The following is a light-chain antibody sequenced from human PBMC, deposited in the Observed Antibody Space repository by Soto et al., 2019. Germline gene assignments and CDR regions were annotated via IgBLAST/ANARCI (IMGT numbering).Light chain of an antibody. CDR1: QSVSSSS. V-gene: IGKV3-20*01. Sequence: EIVLTQSPGTLSLSPGERATLSCRASQSVSSSSLAWYQQKPGQAPRLLIFGASSRATGIPDRFTSSGSGTEFTLTISRLEPEDFAVYYCQQCGGSPRTFGQATKVEIK. CDR3: QQCGGSPRT. CDR2: GAS. J-gene: IGKJ1*01.